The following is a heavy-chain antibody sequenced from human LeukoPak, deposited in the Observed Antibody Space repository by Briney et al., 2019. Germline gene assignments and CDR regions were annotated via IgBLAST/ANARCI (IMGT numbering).Heavy chain of an antibody. Sequence: SEILSLTCAVSGGSLSDSYWRWIRQSPGKGLEWIGEINHSGGTNYNPSLKRRVTISVDPSKSHFSLRVTSVTAADTAVYYCARVRADSSGWSPDFDYWGQGTLVAVSS. CDR2: INHSGGT. CDR3: ARVRADSSGWSPDFDY. J-gene: IGHJ4*02. CDR1: GGSLSDSY. D-gene: IGHD6-19*01. V-gene: IGHV4-34*01.